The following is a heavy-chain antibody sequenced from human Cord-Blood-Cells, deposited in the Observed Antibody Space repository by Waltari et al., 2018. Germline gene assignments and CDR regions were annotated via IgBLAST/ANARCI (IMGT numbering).Heavy chain of an antibody. CDR1: GGTFSSYA. CDR3: ASVIVEANGYFQH. CDR2: INPIVGKA. Sequence: QVQLVQSGAEVKKPGSSVKVSCKASGGTFSSYAISWVRQAPGQGLEWMGRINPIVGKANYAKNLQGRVTISADNSKSTVYLELSSLRAEDTAVYYCASVIVEANGYFQHWGQGTLVTVSS. V-gene: IGHV1-69*09. J-gene: IGHJ1*01. D-gene: IGHD1-26*01.